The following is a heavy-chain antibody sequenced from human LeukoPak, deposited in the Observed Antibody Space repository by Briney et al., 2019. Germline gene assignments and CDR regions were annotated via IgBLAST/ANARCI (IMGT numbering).Heavy chain of an antibody. Sequence: YPSETLSLTCAVYGGSFSGYYWSWIRQPPGKGLEWIGEINHSGSTNYNPSLKSRVTISVDTSKNQFSLKLSSVTAADTAVYYCARGYSSSPEDYYYYGMDVWGQGTTVTVSS. V-gene: IGHV4-34*01. J-gene: IGHJ6*02. CDR2: INHSGST. CDR3: ARGYSSSPEDYYYYGMDV. D-gene: IGHD6-6*01. CDR1: GGSFSGYY.